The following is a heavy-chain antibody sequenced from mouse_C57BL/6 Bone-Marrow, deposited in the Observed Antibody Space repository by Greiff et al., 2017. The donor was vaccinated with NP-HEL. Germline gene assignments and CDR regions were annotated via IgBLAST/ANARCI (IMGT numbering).Heavy chain of an antibody. CDR2: IYPGDGDT. V-gene: IGHV1-80*01. CDR1: GYAFSSYW. D-gene: IGHD1-1*01. Sequence: VQLQQSGAELVKPGASVKISCKASGYAFSSYWMNWVKQRPGKGLEWIGQIYPGDGDTNYNGKFKGKATLTADKSSSTAYMQLSSLTSEDSAVYFCARSRYYYGWYFDVWGTGTTVTVSS. J-gene: IGHJ1*03. CDR3: ARSRYYYGWYFDV.